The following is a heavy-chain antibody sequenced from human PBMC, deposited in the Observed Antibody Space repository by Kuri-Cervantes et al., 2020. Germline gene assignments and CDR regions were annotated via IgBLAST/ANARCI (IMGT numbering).Heavy chain of an antibody. CDR2: INHSGST. CDR3: ARELRYGSGTRTKNGMDV. Sequence: GSLRLSCAVYGGSFSGYYWNWIRQPPGKGLEWIGEINHSGSTNYNPSLKSRVTISIDTSKNQFSLKLSSVTAADTAVYYCARELRYGSGTRTKNGMDVWGQGTTVTVSS. CDR1: GGSFSGYY. J-gene: IGHJ6*02. V-gene: IGHV4-34*01. D-gene: IGHD3-10*01.